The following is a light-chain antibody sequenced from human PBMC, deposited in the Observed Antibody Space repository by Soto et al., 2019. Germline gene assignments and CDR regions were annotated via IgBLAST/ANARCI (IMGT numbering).Light chain of an antibody. CDR1: HSVATH. V-gene: IGKV3-11*01. Sequence: EIVFTQSPDTLSLSPGERATLSCWASHSVATHLAWFQQRPGQTPRILIYDASTRAPGIPARFSGRGSGADFTLTISSLEPEDFAVYYCQQRSDSITFGQGTRLEIK. CDR3: QQRSDSIT. J-gene: IGKJ5*01. CDR2: DAS.